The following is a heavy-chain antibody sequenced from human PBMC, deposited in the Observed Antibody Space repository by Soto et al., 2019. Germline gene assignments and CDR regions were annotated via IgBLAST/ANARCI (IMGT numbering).Heavy chain of an antibody. CDR2: INPNSGGR. Sequence: EQGLEWMGWINPNSGGRNYATKFQGWVIMGWDTSISTAYMELSRLRSDVTAVYYCVRDYYGSGSYYNEPSFDPWGQGTMVTVSS. D-gene: IGHD3-10*01. CDR3: VRDYYGSGSYYNEPSFDP. J-gene: IGHJ5*02. V-gene: IGHV1-2*04.